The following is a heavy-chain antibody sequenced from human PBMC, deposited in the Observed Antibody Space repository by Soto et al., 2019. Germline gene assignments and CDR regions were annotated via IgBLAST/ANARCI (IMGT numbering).Heavy chain of an antibody. D-gene: IGHD1-26*01. Sequence: PSDTLSLTCTVSGGSISSDFWSWIRQPPGKGLEWIGYISISGNTDYSPSLKSRATISADTSRNQFSLKLRSVNTADTAVYFCARGREDFHAGSAPRWMWLAPWGQGTLVTVS. CDR1: GGSISSDF. CDR3: ARGREDFHAGSAPRWMWLAP. V-gene: IGHV4-59*07. J-gene: IGHJ5*02. CDR2: ISISGNT.